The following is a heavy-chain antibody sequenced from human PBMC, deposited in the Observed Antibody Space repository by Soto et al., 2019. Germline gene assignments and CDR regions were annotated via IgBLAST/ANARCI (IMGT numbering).Heavy chain of an antibody. D-gene: IGHD1-26*01. CDR3: ARRYGGNFDY. CDR2: IYYSGST. V-gene: IGHV4-30-4*01. CDR1: GGSISSGDYY. J-gene: IGHJ4*02. Sequence: PSETLSLTCTVSGGSISSGDYYWSWIRQPPGRGLEWIGYIYYSGSTYYNPSLKSRVTISVDRSKNQFSLKPSSVTAADTAVYYCARRYGGNFDYWGQGTLVTVSS.